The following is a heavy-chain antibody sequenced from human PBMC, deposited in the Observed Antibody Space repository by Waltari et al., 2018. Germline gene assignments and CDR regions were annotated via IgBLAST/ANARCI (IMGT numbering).Heavy chain of an antibody. Sequence: EVRLAQSGAEVQRPGESLKISCKGSGYSFTSSWRGCTQQMPGHGLACMGIIYPGDSDTRYSPSFQGQVTISADKSISTAYLQWSSLKASDTAMYYCARRDTAMGYFDYWGQGTLVTVSS. D-gene: IGHD5-18*01. CDR2: IYPGDSDT. CDR1: GYSFTSSW. CDR3: ARRDTAMGYFDY. V-gene: IGHV5-51*07. J-gene: IGHJ4*02.